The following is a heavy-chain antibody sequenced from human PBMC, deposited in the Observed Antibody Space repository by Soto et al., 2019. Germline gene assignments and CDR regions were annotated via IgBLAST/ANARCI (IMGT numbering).Heavy chain of an antibody. Sequence: PSETLSLTCAVYGGSFSGYYWSWIRQPPGKGLEWIGEINHSGSTNYNPSLKSRVTISVDTSKNQFSLKLSSVTAADTAVYYCARGLSIRDGYYPFDYWGQGTLVTVSS. V-gene: IGHV4-34*01. CDR3: ARGLSIRDGYYPFDY. CDR1: GGSFSGYY. D-gene: IGHD1-26*01. J-gene: IGHJ4*02. CDR2: INHSGST.